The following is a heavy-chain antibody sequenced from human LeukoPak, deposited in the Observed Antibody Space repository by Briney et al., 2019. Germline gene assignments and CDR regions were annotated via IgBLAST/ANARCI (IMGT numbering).Heavy chain of an antibody. CDR2: IWYDGSNK. J-gene: IGHJ1*01. V-gene: IGHV3-33*01. CDR1: GLRFRNYG. Sequence: GGSLRLSCVVSGLRFRNYGMHWVRQAPGKGLEWVAVIWYDGSNKYYADSVKGRFTISRDNSKNTLYLQMNSLRAEDTAVYYCARDRLSYYYDSSGCLQHWGQGTLVTVSS. CDR3: ARDRLSYYYDSSGCLQH. D-gene: IGHD3-22*01.